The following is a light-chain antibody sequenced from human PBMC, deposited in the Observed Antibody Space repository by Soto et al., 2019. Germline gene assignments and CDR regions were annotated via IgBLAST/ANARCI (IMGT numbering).Light chain of an antibody. V-gene: IGKV1-6*01. J-gene: IGKJ1*01. CDR2: AAS. CDR3: LQDYGDSWT. Sequence: TQMTQSPLSLSASVGEKIIITCRASRDVGSDVSWYQQKPGQAPKLVIYAASNLYTGVPSRFSGRRSGTEFTLTISSLQPEDFASYSCLQDYGDSWTFGQGTKVEIE. CDR1: RDVGSD.